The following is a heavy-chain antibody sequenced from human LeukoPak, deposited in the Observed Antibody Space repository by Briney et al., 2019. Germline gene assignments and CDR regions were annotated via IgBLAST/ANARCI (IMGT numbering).Heavy chain of an antibody. Sequence: PGGSLRLSCAASGFTFSSYAMSWVRQAPGKGLEWVSAISGSGGSTYYADSVKGRFTISRDNSKNTLYLQMNSLRAEDTAVYYCAKASMVRGVIGYFDYRGQGTLVTVSS. CDR1: GFTFSSYA. V-gene: IGHV3-23*01. D-gene: IGHD3-10*01. CDR2: ISGSGGST. J-gene: IGHJ4*02. CDR3: AKASMVRGVIGYFDY.